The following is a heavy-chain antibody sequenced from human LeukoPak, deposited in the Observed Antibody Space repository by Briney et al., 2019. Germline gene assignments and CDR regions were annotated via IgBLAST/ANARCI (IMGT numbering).Heavy chain of an antibody. Sequence: ASVKVSCKASGYTFTSYDINWVRQATGQGLEWMGWVNPNSGNTGYAQKFQGRVTITRNTSISTAYMELSSLRSEDTAVYYCARGNNWNDEAIDAFDIWGQGTMVTVSS. D-gene: IGHD1-1*01. CDR3: ARGNNWNDEAIDAFDI. V-gene: IGHV1-8*03. CDR2: VNPNSGNT. CDR1: GYTFTSYD. J-gene: IGHJ3*02.